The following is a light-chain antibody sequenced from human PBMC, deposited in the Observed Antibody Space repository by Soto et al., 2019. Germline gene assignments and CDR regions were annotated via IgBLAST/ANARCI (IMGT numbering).Light chain of an antibody. CDR2: DAS. V-gene: IGKV3-11*01. CDR3: QPRSTLPT. J-gene: IGKJ2*01. Sequence: EIVLTQSPATLSLSPGERATLSCRASQSVSSYLAWYQQKPGQAPRLLIYDASNRATGIPARFSGSGSGTDFTLTISSLEPEDFEVYYCQPRSTLPTFGQGNKLEIK. CDR1: QSVSSY.